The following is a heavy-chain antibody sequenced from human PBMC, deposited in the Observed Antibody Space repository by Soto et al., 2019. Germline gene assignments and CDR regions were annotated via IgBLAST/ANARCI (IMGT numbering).Heavy chain of an antibody. J-gene: IGHJ4*02. D-gene: IGHD3-22*01. Sequence: PSETLSLTCTVSGGSISSSNYYGGWIRQPPGKGLEWIGSIYYSGSTYYNPSLKSRVTISVDTSKNQFSLKLSSVTAADTAVYYCARNSSGSYFDYWGQGTLVT. V-gene: IGHV4-39*01. CDR3: ARNSSGSYFDY. CDR1: GGSISSSNYY. CDR2: IYYSGST.